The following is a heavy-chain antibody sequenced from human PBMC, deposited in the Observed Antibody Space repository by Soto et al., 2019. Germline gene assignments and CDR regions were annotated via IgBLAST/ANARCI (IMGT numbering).Heavy chain of an antibody. Sequence: DVQLLESGGGLVQPGGSLRLSCAASGFTFRSYAMSWVRQAPGKGLEWVSGISGSGISTHYAYSVKGRFTVSRDNSKSTLYLQMNSLRAEDTAVYNCAKEPVGPDWYFDLWGRGTLVTVSS. CDR2: ISGSGIST. CDR3: AKEPVGPDWYFDL. CDR1: GFTFRSYA. V-gene: IGHV3-23*01. J-gene: IGHJ2*01.